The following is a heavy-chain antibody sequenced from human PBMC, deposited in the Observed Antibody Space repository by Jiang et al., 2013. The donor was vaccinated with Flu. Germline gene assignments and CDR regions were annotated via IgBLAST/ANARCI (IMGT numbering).Heavy chain of an antibody. CDR1: GGSFSGYY. V-gene: IGHV4-34*01. J-gene: IGHJ3*02. D-gene: IGHD2-15*01. CDR3: ARDSFGVVVAAHDAFDI. CDR2: INHSGST. Sequence: LTCAVYGGSFSGYYWSWIRQPPGKGLEWIGEINHSGSTNYNPSLKSRVTISVDTSKNQFSLKLSSVTAADTAVYYCARDSFGVVVAAHDAFDIWGQGTMVTVSS.